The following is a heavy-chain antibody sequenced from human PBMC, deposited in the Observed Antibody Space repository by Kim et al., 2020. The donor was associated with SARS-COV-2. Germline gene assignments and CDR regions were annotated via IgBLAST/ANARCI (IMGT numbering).Heavy chain of an antibody. CDR1: GYTFSSFV. J-gene: IGHJ4*02. CDR3: ARGGYNYGLSHFDY. CDR2: INAGNGDT. D-gene: IGHD5-18*01. Sequence: ASVKVSCKASGYTFSSFVIHWVRQAPGQRLEWMGWINAGNGDTKYSQKFQGRVTITRDTSASTAYMELSSLRSEDTAVYYCARGGYNYGLSHFDYWGQGTLVTVSA. V-gene: IGHV1-3*01.